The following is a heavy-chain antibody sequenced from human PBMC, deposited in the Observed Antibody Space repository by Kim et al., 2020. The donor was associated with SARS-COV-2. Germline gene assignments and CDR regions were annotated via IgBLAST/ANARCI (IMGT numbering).Heavy chain of an antibody. Sequence: GGSLRLSCAASGFTFSSYEMNWVRQAPGKGLEWVSYISSSGSTIYYADSVKGRFTISRDNAKNSLYLQMNSLRAEDTAVYYCARERGGWSHSTLDYWGQGTLVTVSS. CDR1: GFTFSSYE. CDR3: ARERGGWSHSTLDY. D-gene: IGHD6-19*01. J-gene: IGHJ4*02. V-gene: IGHV3-48*03. CDR2: ISSSGSTI.